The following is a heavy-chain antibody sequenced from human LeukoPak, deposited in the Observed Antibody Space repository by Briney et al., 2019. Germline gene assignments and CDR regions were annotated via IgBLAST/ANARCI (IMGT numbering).Heavy chain of an antibody. CDR1: GRPYRDYY. CDR2: INHSGST. D-gene: IGHD3-10*01. CDR3: ARAFPRGGMAGY. V-gene: IGHV4-34*01. Sequence: TLSLTYAVYGRPYRDYYWSWIRQHPGKRLEWIGEINHSGSTNYNPSLKSRVTISVDTSKNQFSLKLSSVTAADTAVYYCARAFPRGGMAGYWGQGTLVTVSS. J-gene: IGHJ4*02.